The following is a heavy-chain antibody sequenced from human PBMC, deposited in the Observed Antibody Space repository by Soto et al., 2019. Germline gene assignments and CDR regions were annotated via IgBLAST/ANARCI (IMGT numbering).Heavy chain of an antibody. Sequence: SATLSLTCTVSGGSISRSSYYWGWIRQPPGQGLEWLGTIYSLGNTYYNPSLKSRVTISVDKSKSQLFLKLSSVTAPDTTVYYCAREIYDSSGYYYAYWGQGTLVTVSS. J-gene: IGHJ4*02. D-gene: IGHD3-22*01. CDR1: GGSISRSSYY. V-gene: IGHV4-39*02. CDR3: AREIYDSSGYYYAY. CDR2: IYSLGNT.